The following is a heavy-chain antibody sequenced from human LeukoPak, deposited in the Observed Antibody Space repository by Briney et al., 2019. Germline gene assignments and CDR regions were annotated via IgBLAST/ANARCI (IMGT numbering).Heavy chain of an antibody. V-gene: IGHV4-30-4*01. Sequence: SETLSLTCTVSGGSISTTDHYWSWIRQPPGKGLEWIGYIYHGGNTYYNPSLKSRVTISVDTSKNQFSLKLNSVTAADTAIYYCTLYYYGPNWFDPWGQGTLVTVSS. CDR2: IYHGGNT. CDR3: TLYYYGPNWFDP. J-gene: IGHJ5*02. D-gene: IGHD3-10*01. CDR1: GGSISTTDHY.